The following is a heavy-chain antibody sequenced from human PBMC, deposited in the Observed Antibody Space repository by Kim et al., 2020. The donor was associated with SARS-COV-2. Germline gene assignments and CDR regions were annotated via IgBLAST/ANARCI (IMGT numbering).Heavy chain of an antibody. Sequence: SQTLSLTCTVSGGSISSYYWSWIRQPPGKGLEWIGYIYYSGSTNYNPSLKSRVTISVDTSKNQFSLKLSSVTAADTAVYYCARDPSRGEVAVDAFDIWGQGTMVTVSS. J-gene: IGHJ3*02. CDR2: IYYSGST. D-gene: IGHD2-15*01. CDR1: GGSISSYY. V-gene: IGHV4-59*13. CDR3: ARDPSRGEVAVDAFDI.